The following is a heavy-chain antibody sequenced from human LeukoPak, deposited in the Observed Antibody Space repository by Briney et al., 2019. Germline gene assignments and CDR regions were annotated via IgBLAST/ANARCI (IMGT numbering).Heavy chain of an antibody. CDR1: GGSISNYY. D-gene: IGHD2-15*01. CDR2: IYTSGST. V-gene: IGHV4-4*09. CDR3: ARHGSTISPLRGV. J-gene: IGHJ6*04. Sequence: SETLSLTCTVSGGSISNYYWSWIRQPPGKGLEWIGYIYTSGSTNYNPSLKSRVTISVGTSKNQFSLKLSSVTAADTAVYYCARHGSTISPLRGVWGKGTTVTVSS.